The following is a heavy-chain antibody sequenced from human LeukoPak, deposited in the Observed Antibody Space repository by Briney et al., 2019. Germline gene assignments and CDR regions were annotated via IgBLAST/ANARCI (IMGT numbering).Heavy chain of an antibody. J-gene: IGHJ3*02. CDR1: GYTFTSYG. D-gene: IGHD6-19*01. CDR2: ISAYNGST. Sequence: ASVKVSCKASGYTFTSYGISWVRQAPGQGLEWMGWISAYNGSTNYAQKFQGRVTITADESTSTAYMELSSLRSEDTAVYYCAREEGSSGPGAFDIWGQGTMVTVSS. CDR3: AREEGSSGPGAFDI. V-gene: IGHV1-18*01.